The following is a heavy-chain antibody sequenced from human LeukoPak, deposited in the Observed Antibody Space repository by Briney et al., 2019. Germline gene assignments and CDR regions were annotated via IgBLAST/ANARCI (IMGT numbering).Heavy chain of an antibody. V-gene: IGHV1-8*01. Sequence: RASVKVSCKASGYTFTSYGINWVRQATGQGLEWMGRMNPNSGNTDYAQKFQGRVTMTRDTSISTAYMELSSLRSDDTAVYYCARVPGDDFWSGFRGDGFDIWGQGTKVIVSS. D-gene: IGHD3-3*01. CDR2: MNPNSGNT. CDR1: GYTFTSYG. J-gene: IGHJ3*02. CDR3: ARVPGDDFWSGFRGDGFDI.